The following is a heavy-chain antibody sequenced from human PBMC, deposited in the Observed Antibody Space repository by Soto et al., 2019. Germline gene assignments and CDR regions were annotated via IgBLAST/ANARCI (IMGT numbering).Heavy chain of an antibody. CDR1: GFTFISYV. D-gene: IGHD2-2*01. V-gene: IGHV3-23*01. CDR3: ARDQIGYARFDY. J-gene: IGHJ4*02. CDR2: INGGGTA. Sequence: GGSLRLSCAASGFTFISYVINWVRQAPEKGLEWVSAINGGGTAYYTNSVKGRFTISRDNSKNTVYLEMNSLTAEDTAIYYCARDQIGYARFDYWGQGAQVTVSS.